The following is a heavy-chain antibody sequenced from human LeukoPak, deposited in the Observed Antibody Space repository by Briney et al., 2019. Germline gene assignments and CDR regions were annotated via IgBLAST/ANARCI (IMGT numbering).Heavy chain of an antibody. CDR2: IKQDGSEK. Sequence: GGSLRLSCAVSGFTFSKYWMNWVRQAPGKGLEWVANIKQDGSEKNYVDSVKGRFTISRDNAKNSLYLQMNSLRVEDTAVYYCARGSGSFFVYWGQGTLVTVSS. D-gene: IGHD1-26*01. CDR1: GFTFSKYW. J-gene: IGHJ4*02. CDR3: ARGSGSFFVY. V-gene: IGHV3-7*04.